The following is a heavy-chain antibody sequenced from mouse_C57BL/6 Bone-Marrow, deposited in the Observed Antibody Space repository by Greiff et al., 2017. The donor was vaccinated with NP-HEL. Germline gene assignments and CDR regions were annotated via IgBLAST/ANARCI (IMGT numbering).Heavy chain of an antibody. Sequence: QVQLQQSGAELARPGASVKLSCKASGYTFTSYAISWVKQRTGQGLEWIGDIYPRSGNTYYNEKFKGKDTLTADKSSSTAYMELRSLTSEESADYVCAGEGSWFAYWGQGTLVNVSA. J-gene: IGHJ3*01. CDR3: AGEGSWFAY. CDR2: IYPRSGNT. V-gene: IGHV1-81*01. CDR1: GYTFTSYA.